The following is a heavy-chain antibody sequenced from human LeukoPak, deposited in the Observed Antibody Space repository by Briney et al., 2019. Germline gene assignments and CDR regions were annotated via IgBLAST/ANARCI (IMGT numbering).Heavy chain of an antibody. Sequence: SQTLSLTCAISGDSVSSNSAAWNWIRQSPSRGLEWLGRTYYRSKWYNDYAVSVKSRITINPDTSKNQFSLQLNSVTPEDTAVYYCARGGYYNILTGFHNKLLAFDSWGQGTLVTVSS. J-gene: IGHJ4*02. D-gene: IGHD3-9*01. CDR2: TYYRSKWYN. V-gene: IGHV6-1*01. CDR1: GDSVSSNSAA. CDR3: ARGGYYNILTGFHNKLLAFDS.